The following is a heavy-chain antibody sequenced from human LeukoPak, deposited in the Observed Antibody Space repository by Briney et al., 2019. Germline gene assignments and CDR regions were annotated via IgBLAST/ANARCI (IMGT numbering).Heavy chain of an antibody. D-gene: IGHD3-10*01. V-gene: IGHV3-7*01. J-gene: IGHJ6*03. CDR3: ARDGVTMVRGVKVLDYYYYYMDV. Sequence: GGSLRLSCGASGFTFSSYFMSWVRQAPGKGLEWVANIKQDGSEKYYVDSVKGRFTISRDNAKNSLYLQMNSLRAEDTAVYYCARDGVTMVRGVKVLDYYYYYMDVWGKGTTVTISS. CDR2: IKQDGSEK. CDR1: GFTFSSYF.